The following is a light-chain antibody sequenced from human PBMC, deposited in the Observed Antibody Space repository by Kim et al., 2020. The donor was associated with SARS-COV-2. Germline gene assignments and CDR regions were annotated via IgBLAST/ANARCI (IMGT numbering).Light chain of an antibody. Sequence: SPGEKAALSCRASQSLTSNLAWYQQKPGQAPRLLIYSASTRATGIPARFSGIGFGTEFTLTISSLQSEDFAVYYCQHYNNWPLTFGGGTKVDIK. CDR2: SAS. J-gene: IGKJ4*01. CDR1: QSLTSN. CDR3: QHYNNWPLT. V-gene: IGKV3-15*01.